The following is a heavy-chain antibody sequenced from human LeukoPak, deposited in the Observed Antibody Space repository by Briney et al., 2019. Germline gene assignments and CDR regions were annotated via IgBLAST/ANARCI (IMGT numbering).Heavy chain of an antibody. Sequence: PSETLSLTCAVYGGSFSGYYWSWLRQPPGKGLEWIGEINHSGSTNYNPSLKSRVTISVDTSKNQFSLKLSSVTAADTAAYYCARRITMIVVVSPNDAFDIWGQGTMVTVSS. CDR1: GGSFSGYY. CDR3: ARRITMIVVVSPNDAFDI. D-gene: IGHD3-22*01. J-gene: IGHJ3*02. CDR2: INHSGST. V-gene: IGHV4-34*01.